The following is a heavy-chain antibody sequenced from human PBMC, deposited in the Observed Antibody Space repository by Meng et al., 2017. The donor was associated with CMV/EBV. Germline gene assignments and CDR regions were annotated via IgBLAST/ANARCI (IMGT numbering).Heavy chain of an antibody. CDR3: AREIVVVPAAIDNWFNP. D-gene: IGHD2-2*02. J-gene: IGHJ5*02. Sequence: QGWGQGLVSPSVTLPPPFTVSGGSIISYYLSWIRQPAGKGLEWIGRIYTSGSTNYNPSLKSRVTMSVDTSKNQFSLKLSSVTAADTAVYYCAREIVVVPAAIDNWFNPWGQGTLVTVSS. CDR2: IYTSGST. V-gene: IGHV4-4*07. CDR1: GGSIISYY.